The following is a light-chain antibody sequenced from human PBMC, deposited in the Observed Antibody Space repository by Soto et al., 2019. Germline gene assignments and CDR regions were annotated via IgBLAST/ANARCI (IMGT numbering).Light chain of an antibody. J-gene: IGKJ4*01. CDR1: QDISNY. Sequence: DIQMTQSPSSLSASVGDRVTITCQASQDISNYLNWYQQKPGKAPKLLIYDASNLETGVPSRFSGSGSGTDFTFTISSLQPEGIATYYCQQYDNLPLTCGGGTKGDIK. CDR2: DAS. CDR3: QQYDNLPLT. V-gene: IGKV1-33*01.